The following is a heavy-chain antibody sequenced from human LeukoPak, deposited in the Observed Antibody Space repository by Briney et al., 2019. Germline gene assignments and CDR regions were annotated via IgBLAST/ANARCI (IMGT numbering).Heavy chain of an antibody. J-gene: IGHJ3*02. Sequence: ASVKVSCKASGYTFTSYYMHWVRQAPGQGLEWMGIINPSGGSTSYAQKFQGRVTMTRDTSTTTVYMELSSLRSEDTAVYYCARDRGSYEAFDIWGQGTMVTVSS. V-gene: IGHV1-46*01. CDR2: INPSGGST. D-gene: IGHD3-10*01. CDR1: GYTFTSYY. CDR3: ARDRGSYEAFDI.